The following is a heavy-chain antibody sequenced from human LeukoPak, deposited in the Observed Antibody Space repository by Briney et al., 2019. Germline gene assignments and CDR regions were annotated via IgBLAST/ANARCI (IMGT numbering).Heavy chain of an antibody. Sequence: PSETLTLTCTVSGGSISSYYWSWIRQPPGKGLEWIGYIYYSGSTNYNPSLKSRVTISVDTSKNQFSLKLSSVTAADTAVYYCARGLYSGYDLDYWGQGTLVTVSS. V-gene: IGHV4-59*12. D-gene: IGHD5-12*01. J-gene: IGHJ4*02. CDR1: GGSISSYY. CDR3: ARGLYSGYDLDY. CDR2: IYYSGST.